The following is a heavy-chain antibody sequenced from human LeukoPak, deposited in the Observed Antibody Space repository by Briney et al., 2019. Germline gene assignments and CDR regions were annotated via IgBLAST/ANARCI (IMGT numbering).Heavy chain of an antibody. V-gene: IGHV1-18*01. J-gene: IGHJ6*03. CDR3: ARDLGYCSGGSCYSSRHYYYMDV. CDR2: ISAYNGNT. Sequence: ASVKVSCKASGYSFTSYGISWVRQAPGQGLEWMGWISAYNGNTNYAQKLQGRVTMTTDTSTSTAYMELRSLRSDDTAVYYCARDLGYCSGGSCYSSRHYYYMDVWGKGTTVTVSS. CDR1: GYSFTSYG. D-gene: IGHD2-15*01.